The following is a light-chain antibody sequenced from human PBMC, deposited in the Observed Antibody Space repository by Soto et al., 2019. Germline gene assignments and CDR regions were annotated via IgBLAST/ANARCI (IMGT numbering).Light chain of an antibody. CDR2: KAS. CDR3: QQYSTYSGT. CDR1: QGIYNY. Sequence: QLTQSPPSLSPSVGDRFTITCRASQGIYNYLAWYQQKPGKAPKLLIYKASSLESGVPSRLSGSGSGTEFTLTISSLQPDDFATYHCQQYSTYSGTFGQGTKVDIK. J-gene: IGKJ1*01. V-gene: IGKV1-5*03.